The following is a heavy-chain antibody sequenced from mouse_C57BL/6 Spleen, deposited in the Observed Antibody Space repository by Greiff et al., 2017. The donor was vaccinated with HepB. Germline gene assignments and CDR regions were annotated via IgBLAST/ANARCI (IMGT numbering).Heavy chain of an antibody. CDR3: ARAIYYGNYVGAMDY. J-gene: IGHJ4*01. V-gene: IGHV1-52*01. D-gene: IGHD2-1*01. Sequence: QVQLQQSGAELVRPGSSVKLSCKASGYTFTSYWMHWVKQRPIQGLEWIGNIDPSDSETHYNQKFKDKATLTVDKSSSTAYMQLSSLTSEDSAVYYCARAIYYGNYVGAMDYWGQGTSVTVSS. CDR2: IDPSDSET. CDR1: GYTFTSYW.